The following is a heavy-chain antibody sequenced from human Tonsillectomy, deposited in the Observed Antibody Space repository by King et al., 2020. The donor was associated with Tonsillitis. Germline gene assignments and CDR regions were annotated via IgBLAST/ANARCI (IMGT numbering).Heavy chain of an antibody. V-gene: IGHV3-30*02. CDR3: VAPPYSSSWEYFQH. D-gene: IGHD6-13*01. CDR2: IRYDGSNK. CDR1: GFTFSSYG. J-gene: IGHJ1*01. Sequence: VQLVESGGGVVQPGGSLRLSCASSGFTFSSYGMHWVRQDPGKGLEWVAFIRYDGSNKYYADSVKGRLTISRDNSKNTLYLQMISLRTEDTAVYYCVAPPYSSSWEYFQHWGQGTLVTVSS.